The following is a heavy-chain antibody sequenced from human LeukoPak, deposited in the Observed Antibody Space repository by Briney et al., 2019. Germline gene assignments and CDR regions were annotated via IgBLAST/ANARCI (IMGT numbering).Heavy chain of an antibody. CDR1: GYTFTSYD. CDR2: MNPNSGNT. Sequence: ASVKVSCKASGYTFTSYDINWVRQATGHGLEWMGWMNPNSGNTGYAQKFQGRVTMTRNTSISTAYMELSSLRSEDTAVYYCARDPPIFGVVIGDDYWGQGTLVTVSS. V-gene: IGHV1-8*01. J-gene: IGHJ4*02. D-gene: IGHD3-3*01. CDR3: ARDPPIFGVVIGDDY.